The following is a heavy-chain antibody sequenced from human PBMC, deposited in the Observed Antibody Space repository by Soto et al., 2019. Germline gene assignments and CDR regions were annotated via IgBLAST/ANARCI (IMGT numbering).Heavy chain of an antibody. Sequence: QVHLVQSGAEVKKPGSSMKVSCKVSGGTFSSYVLSWVRQAPGQGLEWMGRIIPMFGTTDYAENFQGRLTIIADESTSTAYMGLSSLRSEDTALYFCAREGVGPTSGSFEYWGQGTLVSVST. J-gene: IGHJ4*02. CDR3: AREGVGPTSGSFEY. CDR2: IIPMFGTT. D-gene: IGHD1-26*01. CDR1: GGTFSSYV. V-gene: IGHV1-69*15.